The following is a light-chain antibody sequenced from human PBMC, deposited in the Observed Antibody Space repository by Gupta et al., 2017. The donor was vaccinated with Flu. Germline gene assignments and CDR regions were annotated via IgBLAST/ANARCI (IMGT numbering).Light chain of an antibody. V-gene: IGKV3-20*01. Sequence: EVVLTQSPGSLSLSPGERATLSCRASQSVSSSELPGYQQRPGQAPRLLIYGAYSRATGIPERFSSSGSGTDFTLTISRLEPEDFAVYYCQHDGSSSVTFGRGTKVDIK. CDR1: QSVSSSE. J-gene: IGKJ4*02. CDR3: QHDGSSSVT. CDR2: GAY.